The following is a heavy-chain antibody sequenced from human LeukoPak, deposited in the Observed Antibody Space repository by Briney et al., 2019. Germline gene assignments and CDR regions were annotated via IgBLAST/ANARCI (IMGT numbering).Heavy chain of an antibody. V-gene: IGHV3-21*01. CDR1: GFTFSSYS. J-gene: IGHJ4*02. CDR2: ISTTSDYI. D-gene: IGHD6-13*01. Sequence: GGSLRLSCTASGFTFSSYSMNWVRQAPGKGLEWVSSISTTSDYIYYADSLKGRLTISRDNAKNSLYLQMNSLRAEDTAVYYCARGGIYSQGFDYWGQGTLVTVSS. CDR3: ARGGIYSQGFDY.